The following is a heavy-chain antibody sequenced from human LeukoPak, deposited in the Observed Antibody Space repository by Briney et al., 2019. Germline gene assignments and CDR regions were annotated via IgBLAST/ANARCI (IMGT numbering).Heavy chain of an antibody. V-gene: IGHV3-7*03. CDR1: GFTFSSYW. J-gene: IGHJ2*01. D-gene: IGHD5-12*01. CDR2: IKQDGSEE. Sequence: PGGSLRLSCAASGFTFSSYWMSWVRQAPGTGLERVANIKQDGSEEYYVDSVRGRLTISRDNAKNSLYLQMNSLRAEDTAVYYCARVQLGGSWFFDLWGRGTLVTVSP. CDR3: ARVQLGGSWFFDL.